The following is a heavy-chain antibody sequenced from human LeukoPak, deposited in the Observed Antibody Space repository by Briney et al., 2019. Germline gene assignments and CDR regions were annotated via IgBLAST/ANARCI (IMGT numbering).Heavy chain of an antibody. V-gene: IGHV3-15*01. J-gene: IGHJ3*02. D-gene: IGHD1-26*01. Sequence: TGGSLRLSCAASGFTFSVTWMSWVRQAPGRGLEWVGRFKSKVAGGTTDYAAPVAGRFTISRDDSKNMLYLQMNSLKTEDTGVYYCTRGAPQADVFGIWGQGTMVTVSS. CDR3: TRGAPQADVFGI. CDR2: FKSKVAGGTT. CDR1: GFTFSVTW.